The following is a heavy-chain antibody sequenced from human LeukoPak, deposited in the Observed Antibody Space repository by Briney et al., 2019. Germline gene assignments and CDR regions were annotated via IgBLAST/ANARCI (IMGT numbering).Heavy chain of an antibody. CDR3: ARALSGAHSGSYYFEF. CDR2: IYPDDSRT. Sequence: GESLKISCRGSGYSFTTYWIGWVRQMPGKGLEWMGVIYPDDSRTKYSPSFQGQVTFSADKSISTAYLQWSSLTASDTAMFYCARALSGAHSGSYYFEFWGQGTLVTVSS. V-gene: IGHV5-51*01. CDR1: GYSFTTYW. D-gene: IGHD1-26*01. J-gene: IGHJ4*02.